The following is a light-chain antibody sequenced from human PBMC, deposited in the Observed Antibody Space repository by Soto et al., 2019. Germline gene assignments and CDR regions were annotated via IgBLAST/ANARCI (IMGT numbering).Light chain of an antibody. V-gene: IGLV1-51*01. CDR3: GKLDYSLGSGL. CDR1: SSDIGSNY. CDR2: DNS. J-gene: IGLJ2*01. Sequence: QSVLTQPPTVSAAPGQRITISCSGGSSDIGSNYVYWYQQFPGTAPKLLIYDNSLRPSGIPDRFSGSKSGTSATLAITGLPAWDEADYYRGKLDYSLGSGLFGGGTQ.